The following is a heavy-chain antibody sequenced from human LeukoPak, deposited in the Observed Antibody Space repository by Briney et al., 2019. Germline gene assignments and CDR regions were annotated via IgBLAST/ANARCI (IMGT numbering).Heavy chain of an antibody. J-gene: IGHJ4*02. CDR1: GFTLSNYA. CDR3: AKDSLEAAGNWDS. D-gene: IGHD6-13*01. V-gene: IGHV3-43*02. Sequence: GGSLRLSCAASGFTLSNYAMNWVRQAPGKGLEWVSAISGSGGSTYYADSVKGRFTISRDNSKNSLYLQMNSLRTEDTALYYCAKDSLEAAGNWDSWGQGTLVTVSS. CDR2: ISGSGGST.